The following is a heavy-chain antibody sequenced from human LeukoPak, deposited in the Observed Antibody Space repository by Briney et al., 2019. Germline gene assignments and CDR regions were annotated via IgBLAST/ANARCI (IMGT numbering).Heavy chain of an antibody. Sequence: SETLSLTCAVYGGSFSGYYWSWIRQPPGKGLEWIGEINHSGSTNYNPSLKSRVTISVDTSKNQFSQKLSSVTAADTAVYYCARGLQGLFDPWGQGTLVTVSS. CDR1: GGSFSGYY. D-gene: IGHD4-11*01. CDR2: INHSGST. V-gene: IGHV4-34*01. J-gene: IGHJ5*02. CDR3: ARGLQGLFDP.